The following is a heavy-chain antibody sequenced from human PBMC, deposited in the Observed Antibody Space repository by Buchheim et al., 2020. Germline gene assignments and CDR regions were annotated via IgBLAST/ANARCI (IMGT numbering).Heavy chain of an antibody. CDR2: ISYDGSNK. CDR1: GFTFSSYA. CDR3: AREGGYCSSTSCYASDYYYYYGMDV. D-gene: IGHD2-2*01. J-gene: IGHJ6*02. V-gene: IGHV3-30-3*01. Sequence: QVQLVESGGGVVQPGRSLRLSCAASGFTFSSYAMHWVRQAPGKGLEWVAVISYDGSNKYYADSVKGRFTISRDNSKNTLYLKMNSLRAEDTAVYYCAREGGYCSSTSCYASDYYYYYGMDVWGQGTT.